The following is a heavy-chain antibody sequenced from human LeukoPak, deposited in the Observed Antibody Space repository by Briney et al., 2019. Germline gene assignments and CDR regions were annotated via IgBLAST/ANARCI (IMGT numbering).Heavy chain of an antibody. CDR1: GGSISSYY. D-gene: IGHD6-6*01. J-gene: IGHJ4*02. CDR2: IYYSGST. V-gene: IGHV4-59*01. CDR3: ARATRAARHFDY. Sequence: SETLSLTCTVSGGSISSYYWSWIRQPPGKGLEWIGYIYYSGSTNYNPSLKSRVTISVDTSKNQFSLKLSSVTAADTAVYYCARATRAARHFDYWGQGTLVTVSS.